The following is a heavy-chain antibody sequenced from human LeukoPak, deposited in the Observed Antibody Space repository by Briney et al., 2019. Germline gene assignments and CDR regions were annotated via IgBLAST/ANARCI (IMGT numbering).Heavy chain of an antibody. Sequence: GASVKVSCTASGGTFSSYAISWVRQAPGQGLEWMGRIIPILGIANYAQKFQGRVTITADKSTSTAYMELSSLRSEDTAVYYCARPIKDARYCSSTSCYGFDAWGQGTLVTVSS. D-gene: IGHD2-2*01. CDR2: IIPILGIA. CDR1: GGTFSSYA. CDR3: ARPIKDARYCSSTSCYGFDA. V-gene: IGHV1-69*04. J-gene: IGHJ3*01.